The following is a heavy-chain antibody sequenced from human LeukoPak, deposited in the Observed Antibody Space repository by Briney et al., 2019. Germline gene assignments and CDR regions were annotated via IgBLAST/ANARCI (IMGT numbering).Heavy chain of an antibody. D-gene: IGHD2-8*01. Sequence: ASVKVSCKASGYTFTSYGISWVRQAPGQGLEWMGWISAYNGNTNYAQKLQGRVTMTTDTSTSTAYTELRSLRSDDTAVYYCARDPRRGYCTNGVCYRGDFYYYYGMDVWAKGPRSPSP. CDR3: ARDPRRGYCTNGVCYRGDFYYYYGMDV. V-gene: IGHV1-18*01. J-gene: IGHJ6*02. CDR1: GYTFTSYG. CDR2: ISAYNGNT.